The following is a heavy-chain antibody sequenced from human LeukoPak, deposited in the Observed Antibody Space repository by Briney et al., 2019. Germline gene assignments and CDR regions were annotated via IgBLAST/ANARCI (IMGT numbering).Heavy chain of an antibody. D-gene: IGHD1-14*01. Sequence: PSETLSLTCTTSGVSISRFYWSWVRQPPGKGLEWIGNIYNGVPTFFNPSLKSRVTISVDTSRRQFSLELASVTAADTAVYYCVQTTGGPGFNNWGQGILVTVPS. J-gene: IGHJ4*02. V-gene: IGHV4-4*09. CDR1: GVSISRFY. CDR3: VQTTGGPGFNN. CDR2: IYNGVPT.